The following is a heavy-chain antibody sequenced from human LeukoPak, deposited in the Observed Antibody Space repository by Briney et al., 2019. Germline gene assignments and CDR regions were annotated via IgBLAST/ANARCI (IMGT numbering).Heavy chain of an antibody. CDR2: MNPNSGNT. CDR1: GYTFTSYD. V-gene: IGHV1-8*01. J-gene: IGHJ4*02. D-gene: IGHD6-13*01. Sequence: ASVKVSCKASGYTFTSYDINWVRQATGQGFESMGWMNPNSGNTGYAQTFQRSVTMPRNTSITTAYMELSSLRSEDTAVYYCARGSWYRDYWGQGTLVTVSS. CDR3: ARGSWYRDY.